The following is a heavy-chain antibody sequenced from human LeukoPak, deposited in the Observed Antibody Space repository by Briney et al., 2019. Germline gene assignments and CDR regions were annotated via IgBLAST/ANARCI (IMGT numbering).Heavy chain of an antibody. Sequence: SQTLSLTCAISGDSVSSNSAAWNWIRQSPSKGLEWRGRTYYMSKWFSDYAVSVKSRITSNADTSKNQFSLQLNSVTAEEMAVYYCARKGTVTTPFDYWGQGILVTVSS. CDR1: GDSVSSNSAA. CDR2: TYYMSKWFS. D-gene: IGHD4-11*01. V-gene: IGHV6-1*01. J-gene: IGHJ4*02. CDR3: ARKGTVTTPFDY.